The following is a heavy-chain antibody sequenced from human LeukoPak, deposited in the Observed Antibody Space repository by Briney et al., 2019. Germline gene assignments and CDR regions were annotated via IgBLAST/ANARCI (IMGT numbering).Heavy chain of an antibody. V-gene: IGHV3-7*01. CDR1: GFTFSSYC. D-gene: IGHD2-2*01. CDR2: ISQDGSEK. CDR3: ARDVMGCSSTSCFFDS. Sequence: PGGSLRLSCAASGFTFSSYCMSWVRQAPGKGLEWVANISQDGSEKYYVDSVKGRFTISRDNAKNSLYLQMNSLRAEDTAVYYCARDVMGCSSTSCFFDSWGQGTLVTVSS. J-gene: IGHJ4*02.